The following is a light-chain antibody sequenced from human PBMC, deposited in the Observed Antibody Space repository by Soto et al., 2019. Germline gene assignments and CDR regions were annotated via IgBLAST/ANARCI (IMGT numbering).Light chain of an antibody. CDR3: CSYAKSPTFVL. CDR1: SSEVGSHNL. CDR2: EVT. V-gene: IGLV2-23*02. J-gene: IGLJ2*01. Sequence: QSALTQPASVSGSPGQSITISCTGTSSEVGSHNLVSWYQQYPGKAPKLLIYEVTRRPSGVSNRFSGSKSGNTASLTISGLQAEDEADYYCCSYAKSPTFVLFGGGTKVTVL.